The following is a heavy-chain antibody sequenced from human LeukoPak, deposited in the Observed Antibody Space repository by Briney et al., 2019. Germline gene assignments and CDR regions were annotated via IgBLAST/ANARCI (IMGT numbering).Heavy chain of an antibody. Sequence: SETLSLTCTVSGGSISSSSYYWGWIRQPPGKGLEWIGSIYYSGSTYYNPSLKSRVTLSVDTSKNQFSLKLSSVTAADTAVYYCAGIAARGPTPNWFDPWGQGTLVTVSS. V-gene: IGHV4-39*07. D-gene: IGHD6-6*01. J-gene: IGHJ5*02. CDR1: GGSISSSSYY. CDR2: IYYSGST. CDR3: AGIAARGPTPNWFDP.